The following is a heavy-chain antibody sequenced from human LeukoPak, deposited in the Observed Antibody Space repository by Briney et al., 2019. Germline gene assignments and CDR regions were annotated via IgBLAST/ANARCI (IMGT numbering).Heavy chain of an antibody. CDR1: GFTFSTYA. Sequence: GGSLRLSCAASGFTFSTYAMNWVRQAPGKRLEWVSSITGSGRDTYYAGSVKGRITISRDNSKNTLYLQMNSLRAEDTAVYYCAKASRITMVRGVIDYWGQGILVTVSP. J-gene: IGHJ4*02. V-gene: IGHV3-23*01. CDR3: AKASRITMVRGVIDY. CDR2: ITGSGRDT. D-gene: IGHD3-10*01.